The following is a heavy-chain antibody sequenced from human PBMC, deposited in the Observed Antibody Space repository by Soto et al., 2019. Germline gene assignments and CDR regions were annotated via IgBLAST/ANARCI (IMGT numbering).Heavy chain of an antibody. D-gene: IGHD3-22*01. CDR3: ARDSPWGYDSSMRRADYYYYGMDV. J-gene: IGHJ6*02. Sequence: GGSLRLSCAASGFTVSSNYMSWVRQAPGKGLEWVSVIYSGGSTYYADSVKGRFTISRDNSKNTLYLQMNSLRAEDTAVYYCARDSPWGYDSSMRRADYYYYGMDVWGQGTTVTVSS. CDR1: GFTVSSNY. V-gene: IGHV3-53*01. CDR2: IYSGGST.